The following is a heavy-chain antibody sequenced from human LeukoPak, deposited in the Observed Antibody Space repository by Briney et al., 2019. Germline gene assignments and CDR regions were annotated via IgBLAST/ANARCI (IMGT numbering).Heavy chain of an antibody. V-gene: IGHV1-69*04. CDR3: ARACCSSTSCYTRKGPRGMDV. CDR2: IIPILGIA. J-gene: IGHJ6*02. CDR1: GGTFSSYA. Sequence: SVKVSCKASGGTFSSYAISWVRQAPGQGHEWMGRIIPILGIANYAQKFQGRVTITADKSTSTAYMELSSLRSEDTAVYYCARACCSSTSCYTRKGPRGMDVWGQGTTVTVSS. D-gene: IGHD2-2*02.